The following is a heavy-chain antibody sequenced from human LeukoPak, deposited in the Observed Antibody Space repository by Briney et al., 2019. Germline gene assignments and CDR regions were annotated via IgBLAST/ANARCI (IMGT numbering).Heavy chain of an antibody. CDR2: IYSDGRI. D-gene: IGHD2-15*01. CDR3: AKAPVTTCRGAFCYPFDY. V-gene: IGHV3-66*01. CDR1: GFTVSSNY. J-gene: IGHJ4*02. Sequence: GGSLRLSCAASGFTVSSNYMSWVRQAPGKGLEWVSVIYSDGRIYYADSVKGRFTISRDSSKNTLYLQMNRLRPEDAAVYYCAKAPVTTCRGAFCYPFDYWGLGALVTVSS.